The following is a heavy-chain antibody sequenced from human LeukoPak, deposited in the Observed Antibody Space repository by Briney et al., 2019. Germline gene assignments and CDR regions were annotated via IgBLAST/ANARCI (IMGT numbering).Heavy chain of an antibody. D-gene: IGHD2-8*01. J-gene: IGHJ4*02. CDR3: AKDRIVLTVYAFGS. Sequence: GGSLRLSCAASGFTFSKYAMNWVRQLPGKGLEWVSVISGSGATSSYADSVQGRFTISRDNSKNTVYLQMNSLRPEDTAVYYCAKDRIVLTVYAFGSWGQGSLVTVSS. V-gene: IGHV3-23*01. CDR2: ISGSGATS. CDR1: GFTFSKYA.